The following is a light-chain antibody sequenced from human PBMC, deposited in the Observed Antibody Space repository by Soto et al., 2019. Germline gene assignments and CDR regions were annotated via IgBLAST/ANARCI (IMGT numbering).Light chain of an antibody. Sequence: DIPMTQSPSTLSASVGDIVTITCRARKNINTWVARYQQKPRKAPKLLIYDASSLESGVPSRVSGSGSGKELPSTISSRPPDDFATYYCQQYNTSWTFGPGTKVEIK. CDR2: DAS. V-gene: IGKV1-5*01. CDR3: QQYNTSWT. J-gene: IGKJ4*01. CDR1: KNINTW.